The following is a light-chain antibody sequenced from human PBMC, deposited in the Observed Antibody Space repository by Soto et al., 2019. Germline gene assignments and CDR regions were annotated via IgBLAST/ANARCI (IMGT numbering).Light chain of an antibody. CDR2: AAS. CDR3: QTYNSAPLT. V-gene: IGKV1-27*01. Sequence: DIQMTQSPSSLSASLGDRVTITCRARQGIGVYLAWFQQKPGKVPKLLIYAASTLQSGVPSRFSGSGSGTDFTLTISSLQPEDFATDDCQTYNSAPLTFGGGTKVEIK. J-gene: IGKJ4*01. CDR1: QGIGVY.